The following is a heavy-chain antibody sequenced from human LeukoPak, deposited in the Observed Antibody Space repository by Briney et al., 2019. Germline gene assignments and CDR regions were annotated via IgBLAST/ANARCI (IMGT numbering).Heavy chain of an antibody. J-gene: IGHJ4*02. CDR3: ARGRGPNDLVDY. Sequence: TSETLSLTCAVYGGSFSGYYWSWIRQPPGKGLEWIGEINHSGSTNYNPSLKSRVTISVDTSKNQFSLKLSSVTAADTAVYYCARGRGPNDLVDYWGQGTLVTVSS. CDR1: GGSFSGYY. CDR2: INHSGST. D-gene: IGHD1-1*01. V-gene: IGHV4-34*01.